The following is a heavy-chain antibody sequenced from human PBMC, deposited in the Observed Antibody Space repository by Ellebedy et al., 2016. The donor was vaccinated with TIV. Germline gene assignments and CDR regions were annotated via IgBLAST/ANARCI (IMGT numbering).Heavy chain of an antibody. CDR2: INTDGSST. Sequence: GGSLRLPXVASGFTFSSYWMHWVRQAPGKGLVWVSRINTDGSSTNYADSVKGRFTISRDNAKNTLYLQMNSLRAEDTAVYYCARDVDVIRYFDWSSRSDYYGMDVWGQGTTVSVSS. CDR1: GFTFSSYW. J-gene: IGHJ6*02. D-gene: IGHD3-9*01. CDR3: ARDVDVIRYFDWSSRSDYYGMDV. V-gene: IGHV3-74*01.